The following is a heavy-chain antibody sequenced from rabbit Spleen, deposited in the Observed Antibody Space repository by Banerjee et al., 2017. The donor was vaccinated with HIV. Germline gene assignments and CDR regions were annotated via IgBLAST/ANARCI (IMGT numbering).Heavy chain of an antibody. CDR2: IDPVFGSA. CDR1: GFDFSSYY. J-gene: IGHJ3*01. D-gene: IGHD4-1*01. V-gene: IGHV1S7*01. Sequence: QLEESAGGLVQPGGSLKLSCKASGFDFSSYYMSWVRQAPGKGLEWIGYIDPVFGSAYYASWVNGRFSISRENTQNTVSLQLNSLTAADTATYFCARDLAGIIGWNFGLWGQGTLVTVS. CDR3: ARDLAGIIGWNFGL.